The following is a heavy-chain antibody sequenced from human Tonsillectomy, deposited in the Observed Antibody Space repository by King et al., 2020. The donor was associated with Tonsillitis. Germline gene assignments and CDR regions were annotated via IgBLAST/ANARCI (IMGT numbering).Heavy chain of an antibody. J-gene: IGHJ3*02. V-gene: IGHV4-39*07. Sequence: QLQESGPGLVKPSETLSLTCTVSGGSISSSSYYWGWIRQPPGKGLEWIGSIYYSGSTYYNPSLKSRVTISVDTSKNQFSLKLSSVTAADTAVYYCARDEGLALLFSLPSAFDIWGQGTMVTVSS. CDR1: GGSISSSSYY. CDR3: ARDEGLALLFSLPSAFDI. D-gene: IGHD1-7*01. CDR2: IYYSGST.